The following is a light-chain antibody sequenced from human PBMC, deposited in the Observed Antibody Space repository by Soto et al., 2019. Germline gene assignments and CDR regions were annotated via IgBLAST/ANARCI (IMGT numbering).Light chain of an antibody. J-gene: IGLJ2*01. CDR1: SSDVGGYNY. Sequence: QSALTQPASVSGSPGQSITISCTGTSSDVGGYNYVSWYQQNPGKAPKLMIYDVSNRPSGVSNRVSGSKSGNTASLTISGLQAEDEADYYCSSYTSSSTLDVVFGGGTKVTVL. V-gene: IGLV2-14*01. CDR2: DVS. CDR3: SSYTSSSTLDVV.